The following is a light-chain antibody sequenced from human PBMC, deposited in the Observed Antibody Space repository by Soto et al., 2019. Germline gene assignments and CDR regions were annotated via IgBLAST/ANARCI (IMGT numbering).Light chain of an antibody. Sequence: QSALTQPASVSGSPGQSITISCTGTSSDVGTYNYVSWYQQHPGKAPKLMIYDVSYRPSGVSDRFSGSKSGNTASLTISGLQAEDEADYYSSSYTSSSTSVVFGGGTKLTVL. CDR2: DVS. J-gene: IGLJ2*01. V-gene: IGLV2-14*01. CDR3: SSYTSSSTSVV. CDR1: SSDVGTYNY.